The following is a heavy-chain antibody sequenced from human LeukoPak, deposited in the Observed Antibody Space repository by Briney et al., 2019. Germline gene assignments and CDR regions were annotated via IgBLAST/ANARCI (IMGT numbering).Heavy chain of an antibody. J-gene: IGHJ4*02. V-gene: IGHV3-23*01. CDR2: ISGSGGST. Sequence: SCKVSGYTLTELSMHWVRQAPGKGLEWVSGISGSGGSTYYADSVKGRFTIPRDNSKNTLDLQMSSLRAEDTAVYYCAKGRGTYGGYPYYFDYWGQGTLVSVSS. CDR3: AKGRGTYGGYPYYFDY. D-gene: IGHD4-23*01. CDR1: GYTLTELS.